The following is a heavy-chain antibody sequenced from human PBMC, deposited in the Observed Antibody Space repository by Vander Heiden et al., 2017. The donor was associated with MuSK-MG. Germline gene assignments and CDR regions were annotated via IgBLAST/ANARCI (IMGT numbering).Heavy chain of an antibody. CDR2: ISYSGRT. CDR1: GHSISRSIYS. J-gene: IGHJ4*02. Sequence: QLQLQESGPGLVKPSETLSLTCVVSGHSISRSIYSWGWIRQSPGKGLEWLADISYSGRTYYIPSLKSRLTISADTPKKQFSLKVTYVTAADTAVYYGARGLLTTGKHYFDSWFQVRLGNVS. CDR3: ARGLLTTGKHYFDS. V-gene: IGHV4-39*01. D-gene: IGHD4-17*01.